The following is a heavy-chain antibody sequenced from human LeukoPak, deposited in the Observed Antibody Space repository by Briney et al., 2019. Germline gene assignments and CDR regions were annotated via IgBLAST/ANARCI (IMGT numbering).Heavy chain of an antibody. D-gene: IGHD2-15*01. J-gene: IGHJ4*02. Sequence: SETPSLTCTVSGGSISSSSYYWAWIRQSPGKGLECIGSIYYSGSTYYNPSLKSRVTISVDTSKNQFSLKLSSVTAADTAVYYCARQRCSGGSCFFSDYFDYWGQGALVTVSS. CDR1: GGSISSSSYY. CDR3: ARQRCSGGSCFFSDYFDY. V-gene: IGHV4-39*01. CDR2: IYYSGST.